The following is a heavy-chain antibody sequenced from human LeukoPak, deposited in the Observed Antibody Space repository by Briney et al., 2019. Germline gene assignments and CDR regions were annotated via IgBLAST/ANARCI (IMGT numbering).Heavy chain of an antibody. V-gene: IGHV1-2*02. CDR1: GYTFTGYY. Sequence: ASVKVSCKAPGYTFTGYYMHWVRQAPGQGLEWMGWINPNSGGTNYAQKFQGRVTMTRDTSISTAYMELSRLRSDDTAVYYCARDYYDSSGYYSNWFDPWGQGTLVTVSS. CDR2: INPNSGGT. CDR3: ARDYYDSSGYYSNWFDP. D-gene: IGHD3-22*01. J-gene: IGHJ5*02.